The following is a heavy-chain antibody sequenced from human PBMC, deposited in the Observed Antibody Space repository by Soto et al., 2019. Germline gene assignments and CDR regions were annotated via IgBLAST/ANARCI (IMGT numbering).Heavy chain of an antibody. V-gene: IGHV1-3*01. J-gene: IGHJ5*02. Sequence: TSVKVSCEDSGYSYTSNARHWVRQAPGQRLEWMGWINAVNGNTKYAQKFQGRVTITTDKSTSTAYMELSSLRSEDTAVYYCARDRGPSSGYYPYWFDPWGQGTLVTVSS. CDR3: ARDRGPSSGYYPYWFDP. CDR2: INAVNGNT. D-gene: IGHD3-22*01. CDR1: GYSYTSNA.